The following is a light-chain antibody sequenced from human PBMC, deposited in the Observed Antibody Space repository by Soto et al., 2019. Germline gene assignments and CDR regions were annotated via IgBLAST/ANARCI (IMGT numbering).Light chain of an antibody. CDR3: QQYTNAPRT. Sequence: EIVLTQSPGTLSLSPGETATLSCRASQSINNYFLAWHQQRPGQAPRLLIFRASQRASGIPDRFRGSGSGTDFTLTITRLEPVDFAVYYCQQYTNAPRTFGQGTKVEIK. J-gene: IGKJ1*01. CDR1: QSINNYF. V-gene: IGKV3-20*01. CDR2: RAS.